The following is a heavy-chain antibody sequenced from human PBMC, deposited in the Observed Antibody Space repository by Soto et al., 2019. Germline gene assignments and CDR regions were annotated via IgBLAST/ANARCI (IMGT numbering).Heavy chain of an antibody. Sequence: SETLSLTCTVSGDSISSGGYYWSWIRQHPGKGLEWIGYIYYSGSTYYNPSLQSRITISVDTSKNQFSLKLSSLTAADTAVYYCARFGSSGFDFDYWGQGTLVTVSS. CDR1: GDSISSGGYY. D-gene: IGHD3-22*01. J-gene: IGHJ4*02. CDR2: IYYSGST. V-gene: IGHV4-31*03. CDR3: ARFGSSGFDFDY.